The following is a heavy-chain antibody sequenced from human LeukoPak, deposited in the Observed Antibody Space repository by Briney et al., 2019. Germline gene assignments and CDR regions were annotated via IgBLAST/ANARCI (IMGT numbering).Heavy chain of an antibody. V-gene: IGHV4-4*07. J-gene: IGHJ4*02. CDR1: GGSISSYY. D-gene: IGHD2-2*01. CDR3: ARVLPTYCSRPSCSGGGVDY. Sequence: SETLSLTCTVSGGSISSYYWSWIRQPAGKGLEWIGRMYTSGSTNYNPSLKSRVTMSVDTSKNQFSLKLSSVTAADTAVYYCARVLPTYCSRPSCSGGGVDYWGQGTLVTVSS. CDR2: MYTSGST.